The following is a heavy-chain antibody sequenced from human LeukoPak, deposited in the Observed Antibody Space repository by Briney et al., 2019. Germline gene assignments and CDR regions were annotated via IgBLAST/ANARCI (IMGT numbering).Heavy chain of an antibody. CDR2: ISSSSSYI. CDR3: ARVRIAAAGREFDY. D-gene: IGHD6-13*01. J-gene: IGHJ4*02. Sequence: GGSPRLSCAASGFTFSSYSMNWVRQAPGKGLEWVSSISSSSSYIYYADSVKGRFTISRDNAKNSLYLQMNSLRAEDTAVYYCARVRIAAAGREFDYWGQGTLVTVSS. V-gene: IGHV3-21*01. CDR1: GFTFSSYS.